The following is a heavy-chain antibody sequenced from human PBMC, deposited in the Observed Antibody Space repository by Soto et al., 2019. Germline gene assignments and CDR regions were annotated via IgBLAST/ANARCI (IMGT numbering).Heavy chain of an antibody. CDR1: GFTFSDYA. CDR2: VSHDGRNT. Sequence: VQLVESGGGVVQPGRSLRLSCAASGFTFSDYAMHWVRQAPGKGLEWVAVVSHDGRNTQYADSVKGRFTISRDSSKNTVSVEMTSLRAEETAVYYCAKGGRQWLVTSDFNYWGQGALVTVSS. V-gene: IGHV3-30*18. CDR3: AKGGRQWLVTSDFNY. J-gene: IGHJ4*02. D-gene: IGHD6-19*01.